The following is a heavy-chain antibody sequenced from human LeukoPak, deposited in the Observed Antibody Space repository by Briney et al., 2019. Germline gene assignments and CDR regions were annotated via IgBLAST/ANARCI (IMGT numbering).Heavy chain of an antibody. D-gene: IGHD3-22*01. CDR2: IYYSGSA. CDR1: GGSIGSHY. CDR3: GRGPADYYDSSGYYKGMVYYFDY. J-gene: IGHJ4*02. Sequence: SETLSLTCTVSGGSIGSHYWSWIRQPPGKGLEWIGYIYYSGSANYNPSLKSRATISVDTSKNQFSLRLSSVTAADTAVYYCGRGPADYYDSSGYYKGMVYYFDYWGQGTLATVSS. V-gene: IGHV4-59*11.